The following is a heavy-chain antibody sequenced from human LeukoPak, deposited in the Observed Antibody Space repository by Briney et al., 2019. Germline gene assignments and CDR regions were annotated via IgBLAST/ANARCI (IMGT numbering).Heavy chain of an antibody. CDR3: AKDGGVWNYYFDY. D-gene: IGHD2-8*02. V-gene: IGHV3-23*01. CDR1: GFTFDDYG. Sequence: GGSLRLSCAASGFTFDDYGMSWVRQAPGKGLEWVSAISGSGGSTYYADSVKGRFTISRDNSKNTLYLQMNSLRAEDTAVYYCAKDGGVWNYYFDYWGQGTLVTVSS. J-gene: IGHJ4*02. CDR2: ISGSGGST.